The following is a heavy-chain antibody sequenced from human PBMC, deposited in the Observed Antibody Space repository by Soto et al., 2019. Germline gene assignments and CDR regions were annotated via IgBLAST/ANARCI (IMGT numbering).Heavy chain of an antibody. J-gene: IGHJ2*01. Sequence: QGQLVQSGAEVKKPGASVKVSCKASGYTFTNYDITWVRQAPGQGLEWMGWISAYNGNTNYAQKLQGRVTMTTDTSTNTASRELRSLRSDDRAVCYCASVPLYSSSWSFDLWGRGTLVTVS. D-gene: IGHD6-13*01. CDR3: ASVPLYSSSWSFDL. CDR2: ISAYNGNT. CDR1: GYTFTNYD. V-gene: IGHV1-18*01.